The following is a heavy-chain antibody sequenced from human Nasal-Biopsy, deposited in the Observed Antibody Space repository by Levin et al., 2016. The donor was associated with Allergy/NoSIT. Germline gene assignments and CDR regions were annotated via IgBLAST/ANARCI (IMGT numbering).Heavy chain of an antibody. Sequence: GESLKISCQASGFTFSSYSMSWVRQAPGKGLEWVANINQQASEEYYVESVEGRFSITRDNTRNSLYLEMDSLRGEDTAIYYCARLRWDLFDDAFDLWGQGTMVTVSS. CDR3: ARLRWDLFDDAFDL. CDR2: INQQASEE. V-gene: IGHV3-7*03. D-gene: IGHD5-24*01. J-gene: IGHJ3*01. CDR1: GFTFSSYS.